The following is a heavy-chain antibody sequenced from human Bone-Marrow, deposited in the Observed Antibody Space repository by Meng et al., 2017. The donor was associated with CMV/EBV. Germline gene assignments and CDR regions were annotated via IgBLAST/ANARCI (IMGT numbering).Heavy chain of an antibody. CDR3: ARDCGWYED. Sequence: SQTLSLTCAVYGGSFSGYYWSWIRQPPGKGLEWIGEIYHSGSTNYNPSLKSRVTISVDKSKNQFSLKLSSVTAADTAVYYCARDCGWYEDWGQGTLVTVSS. J-gene: IGHJ4*02. CDR2: IYHSGST. D-gene: IGHD6-19*01. V-gene: IGHV4-34*01. CDR1: GGSFSGYY.